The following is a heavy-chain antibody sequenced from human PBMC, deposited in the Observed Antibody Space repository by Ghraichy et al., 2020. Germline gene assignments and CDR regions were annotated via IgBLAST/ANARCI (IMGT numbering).Heavy chain of an antibody. V-gene: IGHV4-30-2*01. CDR3: ARVAKLRFRIGIGKGAFDI. D-gene: IGHD3-3*01. Sequence: SETLSLTCTVSGGSISSGGYSWSWIRQPPGKGLEWIGYIYHSGSTYYNPSLKSRVTISVDRSKNQFSLKLSSVTAADTAVYYCARVAKLRFRIGIGKGAFDIWGQGTMVTVSS. J-gene: IGHJ3*02. CDR1: GGSISSGGYS. CDR2: IYHSGST.